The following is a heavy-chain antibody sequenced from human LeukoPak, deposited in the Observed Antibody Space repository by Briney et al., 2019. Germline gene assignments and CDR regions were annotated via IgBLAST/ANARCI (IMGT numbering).Heavy chain of an antibody. J-gene: IGHJ4*02. CDR3: ARAVAGDYFDY. CDR2: ISSSISHT. Sequence: GGSLRLSCAASGFTFSDYYMSWIRQAPGKGLEWLSYISSSISHTNYADSVKGLFTISRDNAENSLYLQMNSLRAEDTAVYYCARAVAGDYFDYWGQGTLVTVSS. V-gene: IGHV3-11*06. D-gene: IGHD6-19*01. CDR1: GFTFSDYY.